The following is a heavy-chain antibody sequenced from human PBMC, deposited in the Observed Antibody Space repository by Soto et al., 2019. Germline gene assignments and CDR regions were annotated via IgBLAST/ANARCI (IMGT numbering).Heavy chain of an antibody. CDR2: ISSSSSYI. D-gene: IGHD1-26*01. Sequence: PGGSLRLSSAASGFTFSSYSMNWVRQAPGKGLEWVSSISSSSSYIYYADSVKGRFTISRDNAKNSLYLQMNSLRADDTAVYYSARASAELLRAPFDYWGQGTLVTVSS. V-gene: IGHV3-21*01. CDR3: ARASAELLRAPFDY. CDR1: GFTFSSYS. J-gene: IGHJ4*02.